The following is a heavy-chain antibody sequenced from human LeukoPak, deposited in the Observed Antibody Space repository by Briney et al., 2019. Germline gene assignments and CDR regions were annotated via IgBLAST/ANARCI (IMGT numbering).Heavy chain of an antibody. Sequence: SETLSLTCTVSGGSVSSGTYYWSWIRQPPGKGLEWIGYIYYSGSTNYNPSLKSRVTISVDTSKNQFSLKLSSVTAEDTAVYYCARGDGMDILGQGTMVTVSS. CDR3: ARGDGMDI. J-gene: IGHJ3*02. D-gene: IGHD1-26*01. CDR1: GGSVSSGTYY. CDR2: IYYSGST. V-gene: IGHV4-61*01.